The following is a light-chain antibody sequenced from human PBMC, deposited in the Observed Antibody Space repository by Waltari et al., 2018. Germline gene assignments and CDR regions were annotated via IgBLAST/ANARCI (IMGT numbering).Light chain of an antibody. V-gene: IGKV3-15*01. Sequence: EVVMTQSPATLSVSLGDRASLSCRTMQSVGTKLAWYHQKPGQPPGLLIYGASTRATGIPARFSGSGSGTEFTLTISSLQSEDFAVYYCQQYNDWPPTYTFGQGTKLEIK. J-gene: IGKJ2*01. CDR3: QQYNDWPPTYT. CDR1: QSVGTK. CDR2: GAS.